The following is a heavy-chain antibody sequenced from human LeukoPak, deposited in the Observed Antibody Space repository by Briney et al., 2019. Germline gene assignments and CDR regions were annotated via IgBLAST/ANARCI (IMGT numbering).Heavy chain of an antibody. CDR3: ARGGSSWYGL. J-gene: IGHJ5*02. Sequence: PGGSLRLSCAASGFSFSSYAMSWVRQAPGRGLEWVSAISGSGGTTYYADSVKGRFTVSRDNSKNTLYLQMNSLRAEDTAVYYCARGGSSWYGLWGQGPLVSVSS. CDR1: GFSFSSYA. D-gene: IGHD6-13*01. V-gene: IGHV3-23*01. CDR2: ISGSGGTT.